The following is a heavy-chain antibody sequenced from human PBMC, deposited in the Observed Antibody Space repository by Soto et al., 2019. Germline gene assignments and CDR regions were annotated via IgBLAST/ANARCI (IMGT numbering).Heavy chain of an antibody. J-gene: IGHJ4*02. CDR2: IKNKADDGTT. CDR3: TTDPGDYQDF. V-gene: IGHV3-15*01. Sequence: EVQLVESGGDMVKPGGCLRLSCEASGITFINAWMSWVRQAPGKGLEWVGRIKNKADDGTTDYAAPVRGRFTISRDDSKNTLFLQMNSLEIEDTAIYYCTTDPGDYQDFWGQGTLVTVSS. D-gene: IGHD4-17*01. CDR1: GITFINAW.